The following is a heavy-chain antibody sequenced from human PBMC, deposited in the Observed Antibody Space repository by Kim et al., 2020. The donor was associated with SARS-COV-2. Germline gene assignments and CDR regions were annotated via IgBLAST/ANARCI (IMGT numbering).Heavy chain of an antibody. D-gene: IGHD3-10*01. CDR3: TTSITLVRGVMQGY. Sequence: GGSLRLSCTASGFTFTNAWMSWVRQAPGKGLEWVGRLKSKTDGGTTDYAAPVKGRFTISRDDSKNTLYLQMKRLKIEDTAVYYCTTSITLVRGVMQGYWGQGTLVTVSS. J-gene: IGHJ4*02. V-gene: IGHV3-15*01. CDR1: GFTFTNAW. CDR2: LKSKTDGGTT.